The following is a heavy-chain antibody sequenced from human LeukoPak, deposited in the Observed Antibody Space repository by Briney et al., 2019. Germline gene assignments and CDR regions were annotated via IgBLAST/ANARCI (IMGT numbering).Heavy chain of an antibody. CDR2: IYYTGST. CDR1: GGSISSSSYY. J-gene: IGHJ6*03. V-gene: IGHV4-39*01. CDR3: ARGGPPGYYYDYYMDV. Sequence: PSETLSLICTVSGGSISSSSYYWGWIRQPPGKGLEWIGCIYYTGSTYYNPSLKSRVTISVDTSKNQFSLKLSSVTAADTAVYFCARGGPPGYYYDYYMDVWGKGTTVTISS.